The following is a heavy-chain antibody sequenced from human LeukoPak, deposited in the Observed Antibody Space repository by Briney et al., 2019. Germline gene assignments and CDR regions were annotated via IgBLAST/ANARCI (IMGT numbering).Heavy chain of an antibody. Sequence: ASVKVSCKASGYTFTSYDINWVRQAPGQGLEWMGRIIPILGIANYAQKFQGRVTITADKSTSTAYMELSSLRSEDTAVYYCAREEDIVVVPAASGDYYYGMDVWGQGTTVTVSS. V-gene: IGHV1-69*04. J-gene: IGHJ6*02. CDR2: IIPILGIA. CDR1: GYTFTSYD. D-gene: IGHD2-2*01. CDR3: AREEDIVVVPAASGDYYYGMDV.